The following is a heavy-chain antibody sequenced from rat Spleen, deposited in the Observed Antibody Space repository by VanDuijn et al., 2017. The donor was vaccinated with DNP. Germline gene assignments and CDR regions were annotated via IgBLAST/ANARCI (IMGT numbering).Heavy chain of an antibody. CDR1: GYSITSNY. V-gene: IGHV3-1*01. D-gene: IGHD4-3*01. CDR2: INYSGTT. CDR3: ARGGAGWYFDF. Sequence: EVQLQESGPGLVKPSQSLSVTCSVTGYSITSNYWAWIRKFPGNKMEWMGYINYSGTTAYNPSLRSRISITRDTSKNQFFLQLTSVTTEDTATYYCARGGAGWYFDFWGPGTMVTVSS. J-gene: IGHJ1*01.